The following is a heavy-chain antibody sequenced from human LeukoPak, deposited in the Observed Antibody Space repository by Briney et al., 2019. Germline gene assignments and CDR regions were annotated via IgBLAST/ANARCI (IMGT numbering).Heavy chain of an antibody. CDR2: ISTSGGGT. Sequence: GGSLRLSCAASGFTFSNYAMSWVRQAPGKGLEWVSAISTSGGGTYYADSVKGRFTISRDNSKNTLYLQMNSLRAEDTAVYYCAKRCSVEYRAFDYWGQGTLVTVSS. D-gene: IGHD6-6*01. CDR1: GFTFSNYA. CDR3: AKRCSVEYRAFDY. J-gene: IGHJ4*02. V-gene: IGHV3-23*01.